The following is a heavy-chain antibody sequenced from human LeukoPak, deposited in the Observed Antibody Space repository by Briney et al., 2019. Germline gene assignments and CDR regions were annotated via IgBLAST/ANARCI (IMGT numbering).Heavy chain of an antibody. CDR1: GGSISSSSYY. V-gene: IGHV4-39*01. Sequence: SETLSLTCTVSGGSISSSSYYWGWIRQPPGKVLEWIGSIYYSGSTYYNPSLKSRVTISVDTSKNQFSLKLSSVTAADTAVYYCARSSSSWYNWFDPWGQGTLVTVSS. CDR3: ARSSSSWYNWFDP. CDR2: IYYSGST. D-gene: IGHD6-13*01. J-gene: IGHJ5*02.